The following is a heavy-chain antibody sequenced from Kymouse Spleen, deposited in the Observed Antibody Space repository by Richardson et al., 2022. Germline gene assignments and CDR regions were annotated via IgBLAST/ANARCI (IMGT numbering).Heavy chain of an antibody. Sequence: QVQLQQWGAGLLKPSETLSLTCAVYGGSFSGYYWSWIRQPPGKGLEWIGEINHSGSTNYNPSLKSRVTISVDTSKNQFSLKLSSVTAADTAVYYCARNNSPNHMGWFDPWGQGTLVTVSS. D-gene: IGHD4-23*01. J-gene: IGHJ5*02. CDR1: GGSFSGYY. CDR3: ARNNSPNHMGWFDP. CDR2: INHSGST. V-gene: IGHV4-34*01.